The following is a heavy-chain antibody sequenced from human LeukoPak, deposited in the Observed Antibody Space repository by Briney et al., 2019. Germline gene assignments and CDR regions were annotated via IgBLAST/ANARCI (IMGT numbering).Heavy chain of an antibody. V-gene: IGHV3-23*01. CDR3: AKDRRPTYYSDSSGYYFRDAFDI. J-gene: IGHJ3*02. CDR2: ISISGSST. D-gene: IGHD3-22*01. CDR1: GFTFNNYA. Sequence: GGSLRLSCAASGFTFNNYAMTWVRQAPGKGLEWVSGISISGSSTYYADSVKGRFTISRDNSENTLYLQMNSLRAEDTAVYYCAKDRRPTYYSDSSGYYFRDAFDIWGQGTMVTVSS.